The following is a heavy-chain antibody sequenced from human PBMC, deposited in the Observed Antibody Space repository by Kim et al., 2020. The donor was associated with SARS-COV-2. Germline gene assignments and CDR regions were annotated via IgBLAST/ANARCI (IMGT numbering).Heavy chain of an antibody. Sequence: SLRLSCAASGFTFDDYAMHWVRQAPGKGLEWVSGISWNSGSIGYADSVKGRFTISRDNAKNSLYLQMNSLRAEDTALYYCAKEDYYDSSGYGYFDYWGQGTLVTVSS. CDR2: ISWNSGSI. D-gene: IGHD3-22*01. CDR3: AKEDYYDSSGYGYFDY. J-gene: IGHJ4*02. V-gene: IGHV3-9*01. CDR1: GFTFDDYA.